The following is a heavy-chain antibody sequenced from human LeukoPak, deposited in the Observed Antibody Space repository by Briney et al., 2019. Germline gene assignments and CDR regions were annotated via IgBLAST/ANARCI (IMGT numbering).Heavy chain of an antibody. CDR1: GGSISSSSYY. V-gene: IGHV4-39*01. D-gene: IGHD2-15*01. CDR2: IYYSGST. CDR3: ARHPRYCSGGSCYFDY. Sequence: SETLSLTCTVSGGSISSSSYYWGWIRQPPGKGLEWIGSIYYSGSTYYNPSLKSRVTISVDTSKNQISLKLSSVTAADTAVYYCARHPRYCSGGSCYFDYWGQGTLVTVSS. J-gene: IGHJ4*02.